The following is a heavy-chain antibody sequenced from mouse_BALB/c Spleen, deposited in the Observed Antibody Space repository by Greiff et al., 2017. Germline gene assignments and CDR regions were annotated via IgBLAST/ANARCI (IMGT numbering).Heavy chain of an antibody. CDR1: GFNIKDTY. Sequence: EVQLQQSGAELVKPGASVKLSCTASGFNIKDTYMHWVKQRPEQGLEWIGRIDPANGNTKYDPKFQGKATITADTSSNTAYLQLSSLTSEDTAVYYCASLNYYGSSGFAYWGQGTLVTVSA. J-gene: IGHJ3*01. D-gene: IGHD1-1*01. CDR2: IDPANGNT. V-gene: IGHV14-3*02. CDR3: ASLNYYGSSGFAY.